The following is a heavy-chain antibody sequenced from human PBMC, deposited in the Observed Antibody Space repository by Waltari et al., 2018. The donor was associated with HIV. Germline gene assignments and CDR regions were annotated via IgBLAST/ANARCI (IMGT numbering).Heavy chain of an antibody. D-gene: IGHD3-3*01. V-gene: IGHV1-8*01. J-gene: IGHJ5*02. CDR2: RSVSTGNA. CDR1: GYNFASFD. CDR3: VTSRPGAVFGDL. Sequence: QAQLVQSGAEVRKPGASVKVSCKASGYNFASFDINWVRRATGQGLEWMGWRSVSTGNASYGQRFKGRLTLTRDTSIDTAYMEMNSLTPQDTAVYYCVTSRPGAVFGDLWGQGTPVTGSS.